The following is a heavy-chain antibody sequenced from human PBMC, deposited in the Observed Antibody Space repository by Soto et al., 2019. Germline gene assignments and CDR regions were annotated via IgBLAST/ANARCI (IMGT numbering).Heavy chain of an antibody. D-gene: IGHD2-2*01. CDR3: ARSGLGYCSSTSCYDY. CDR2: IYHSGST. J-gene: IGHJ4*02. CDR1: GGSISSSNW. V-gene: IGHV4-4*02. Sequence: SETLSLTCAVSGGSISSSNWWSWVRQPPGKGLEWIGEIYHSGSTNYNPSLKSRVTISVDKSKNQFSLKLSSVTAADTAVYYCARSGLGYCSSTSCYDYWGQGTLVTVS.